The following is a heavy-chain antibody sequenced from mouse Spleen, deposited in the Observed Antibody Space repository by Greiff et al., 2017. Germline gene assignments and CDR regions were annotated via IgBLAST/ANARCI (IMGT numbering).Heavy chain of an antibody. CDR1: GYTFTSYT. J-gene: IGHJ1*03. D-gene: IGHD2-5*01. CDR2: INPSSGYT. CDR3: ARDYSNYVGYFDV. V-gene: IGHV1-4*01. Sequence: QVQLKQSGAELARPGASVKMSCKASGYTFTSYTMHWVKQRPGQGLEWIVYINPSSGYTKYNQKFKDKATLTADKSSSTAYMQLSSLTSEDSAVYYCARDYSNYVGYFDVWGTGTTVTVSS.